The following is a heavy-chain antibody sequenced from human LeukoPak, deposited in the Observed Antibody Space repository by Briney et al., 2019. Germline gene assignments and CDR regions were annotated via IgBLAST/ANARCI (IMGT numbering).Heavy chain of an antibody. CDR1: GYSFTSYW. V-gene: IGHV5-51*01. CDR3: ARRHMSSSDPFDY. D-gene: IGHD6-6*01. Sequence: GESLKISCKGSGYSFTSYWIGWVRQMPGKGLGWMGIIYPGDSDTRYSPSFQGQVTISADKSISTAYLQWSSLKASDTAMYYCARRHMSSSDPFDYWGQGTLVTVSS. J-gene: IGHJ4*02. CDR2: IYPGDSDT.